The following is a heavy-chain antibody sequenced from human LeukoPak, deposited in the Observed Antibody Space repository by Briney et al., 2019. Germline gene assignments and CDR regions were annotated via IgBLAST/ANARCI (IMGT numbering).Heavy chain of an antibody. Sequence: PSETLSLTCAVYGGSFSGYYWSWLRQPPGKGLEWIGEINHSGSTNYNPSLKSRVTISVDTPKNQFSLKLSSVTAADTAVYYCARGWGWLQFSLLFDPWGQGTLVTASS. CDR1: GGSFSGYY. J-gene: IGHJ5*02. CDR2: INHSGST. CDR3: ARGWGWLQFSLLFDP. D-gene: IGHD5-24*01. V-gene: IGHV4-34*01.